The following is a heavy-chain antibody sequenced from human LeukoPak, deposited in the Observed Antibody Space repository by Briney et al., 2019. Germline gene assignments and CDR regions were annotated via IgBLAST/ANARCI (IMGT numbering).Heavy chain of an antibody. V-gene: IGHV3-30-3*01. D-gene: IGHD5-12*01. Sequence: GGSLRLSCAASGFTFSNYVVHWVRQAPGKGLEWMALISYDGAEKYYADSVKGRFTISRDNSKSTLYLQVNSLGPEDSAVYYCARSIRAWPVAIYYYYGMDVWGQGTTVTVSS. CDR1: GFTFSNYV. CDR2: ISYDGAEK. J-gene: IGHJ6*02. CDR3: ARSIRAWPVAIYYYYGMDV.